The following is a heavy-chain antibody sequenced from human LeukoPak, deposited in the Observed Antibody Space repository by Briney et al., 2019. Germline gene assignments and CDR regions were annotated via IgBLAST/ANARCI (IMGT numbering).Heavy chain of an antibody. D-gene: IGHD2-15*01. Sequence: SQTLSLTCTVSGGSISNGVYYWSRIRQHPGKGLEWTGYIYYSGSTYYSPSLKSRLTMSVDTSKNQFSLKLSSVTAADTAVYYCARDLGGGSFDFWGQGTLVTVSS. CDR1: GGSISNGVYY. J-gene: IGHJ4*02. CDR3: ARDLGGGSFDF. V-gene: IGHV4-31*03. CDR2: IYYSGST.